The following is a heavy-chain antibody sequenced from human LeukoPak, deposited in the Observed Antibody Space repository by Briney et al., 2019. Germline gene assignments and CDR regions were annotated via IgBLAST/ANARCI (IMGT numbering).Heavy chain of an antibody. CDR1: GGPFSGYY. CDR2: INHSGSA. Sequence: PSETLSLTCAVYGGPFSGYYWSWIRQPPGKGLEWIGEINHSGSANYNPSLKSRVTISVDMSKNQFSLKLSSVTAADTAVYYCARARGDYYDSSGYYSAFDYWGQGTLVTVSS. V-gene: IGHV4-34*01. D-gene: IGHD3-22*01. J-gene: IGHJ4*02. CDR3: ARARGDYYDSSGYYSAFDY.